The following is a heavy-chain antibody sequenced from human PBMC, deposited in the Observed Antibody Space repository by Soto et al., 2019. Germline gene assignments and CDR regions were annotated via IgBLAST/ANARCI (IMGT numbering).Heavy chain of an antibody. V-gene: IGHV3-30*18. Sequence: GGSLRLSCAASGFTFSSYGMHWVRQAPGKGLEWVAVISYDGSNKYYADSVKGRFTISRDNSKNTLYLQMNSLRAEDTAVYYCANDKLLYGDYEARGYYYYGMDVWGQGTTVTVSS. CDR1: GFTFSSYG. D-gene: IGHD4-17*01. J-gene: IGHJ6*02. CDR3: ANDKLLYGDYEARGYYYYGMDV. CDR2: ISYDGSNK.